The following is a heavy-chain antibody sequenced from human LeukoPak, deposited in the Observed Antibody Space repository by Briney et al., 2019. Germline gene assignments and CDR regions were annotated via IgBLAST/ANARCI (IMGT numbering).Heavy chain of an antibody. CDR1: GGSIMTTNW. CDR2: VHLSGAT. J-gene: IGHJ4*02. V-gene: IGHV4-4*02. Sequence: SGTLSLTCDVSGGSIMTTNWWSWVRQPPNKGLEWIGEVHLSGATNYNPSLESRVTMSIDTSKNHLSLKLTSVTAADTAMYYCTRESGAFSPFGFWGQGTLVTVSS. CDR3: TRESGAFSPFGF. D-gene: IGHD1-26*01.